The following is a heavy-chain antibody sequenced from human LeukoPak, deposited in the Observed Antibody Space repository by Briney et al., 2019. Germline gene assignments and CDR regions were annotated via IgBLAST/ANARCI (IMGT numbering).Heavy chain of an antibody. CDR3: VRDLILVWTPGDDFDF. CDR2: IDEKGGVR. Sequence: GRSLRLSCAASGFTFSSYGMHWFRQAPGKGLEWVSRIDEKGGVRTYADSVKGRFTVSRDNAKQTVYLQMNNLEVGDTAIYYCVRDLILVWTPGDDFDFWGQGTLVTVSS. D-gene: IGHD2-8*01. V-gene: IGHV3-74*01. CDR1: GFTFSSYG. J-gene: IGHJ4*02.